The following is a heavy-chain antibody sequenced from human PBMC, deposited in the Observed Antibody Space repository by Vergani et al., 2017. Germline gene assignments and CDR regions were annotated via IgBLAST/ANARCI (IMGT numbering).Heavy chain of an antibody. Sequence: QVQLVESGGGVVQPGRSLRLSCAASGFTFSSYGMHWVRQAPGKGLEWVAVIWYDGSNKYYADSVKGRFTISRDNSKNTLYLQMNSLRAEDTAVYYCARDDPTIRRGSSWSLDYWGEGILVTVSS. D-gene: IGHD6-13*01. V-gene: IGHV3-33*01. CDR1: GFTFSSYG. CDR3: ARDDPTIRRGSSWSLDY. CDR2: IWYDGSNK. J-gene: IGHJ4*02.